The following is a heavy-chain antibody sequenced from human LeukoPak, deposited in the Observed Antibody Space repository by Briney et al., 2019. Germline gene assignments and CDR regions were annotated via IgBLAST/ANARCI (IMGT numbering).Heavy chain of an antibody. D-gene: IGHD6-19*01. CDR2: INWNSGSV. Sequence: PGRSLRLSCAASGFTFDDYAMHWVRQAPGKGLEWVSGINWNSGSVDYADSVKGRFTISRDNAKNSLYLQMNSLRAEDTALYYCAKDINYSLAVAWNWGQGTLVTVSS. V-gene: IGHV3-9*01. CDR3: AKDINYSLAVAWN. CDR1: GFTFDDYA. J-gene: IGHJ4*02.